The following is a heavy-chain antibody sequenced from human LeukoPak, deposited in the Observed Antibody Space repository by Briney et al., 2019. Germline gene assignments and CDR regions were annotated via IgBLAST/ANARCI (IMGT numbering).Heavy chain of an antibody. D-gene: IGHD6-13*01. J-gene: IGHJ3*02. V-gene: IGHV1-18*01. CDR2: ISAYNGNT. Sequence: ASVKVSCKASGYTFTSYGISWVRQAPGQGLEWMGWISAYNGNTNYAQKFQGRVTITADESTSTAYMELSSLRSEDTAVYYCARVPGSSWYQKNRAFDIWGQGTMVTVSS. CDR1: GYTFTSYG. CDR3: ARVPGSSWYQKNRAFDI.